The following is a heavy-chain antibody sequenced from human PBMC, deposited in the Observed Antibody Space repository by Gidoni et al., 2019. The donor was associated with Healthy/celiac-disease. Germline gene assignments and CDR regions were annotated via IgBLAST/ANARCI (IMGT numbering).Heavy chain of an antibody. J-gene: IGHJ4*02. Sequence: QVQLVESGGGLVKPGGSLRLPGAASGLTFSYSDMCWIRPAPRKGDEWVSYISSSGSTIYYADSVKGRFTISRDNAKNSLYLQMNSLRAEDTAVYYCARDIGVLWFGELAPGYFDYWGQGTLATVSS. V-gene: IGHV3-11*01. CDR3: ARDIGVLWFGELAPGYFDY. CDR1: GLTFSYSD. D-gene: IGHD3-10*01. CDR2: ISSSGSTI.